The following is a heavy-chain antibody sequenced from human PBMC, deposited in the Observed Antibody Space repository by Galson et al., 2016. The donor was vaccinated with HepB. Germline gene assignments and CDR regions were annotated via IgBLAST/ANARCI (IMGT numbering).Heavy chain of an antibody. J-gene: IGHJ6*02. CDR2: IDPSGRSI. V-gene: IGHV3-11*01. Sequence: SLRLSCAASAFTFTDYYMSWIRQAPGKGLEWVSYIDPSGRSIYYADSVKGRFTVSRDNAKNSLYLQMNSLRAEDTAVYYCVRDRGLLVTGASFYYGMDVWGQGTTVTVSS. CDR3: VRDRGLLVTGASFYYGMDV. CDR1: AFTFTDYY. D-gene: IGHD4-23*01.